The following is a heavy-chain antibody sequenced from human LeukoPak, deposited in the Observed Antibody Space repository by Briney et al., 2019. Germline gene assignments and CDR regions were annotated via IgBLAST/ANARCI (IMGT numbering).Heavy chain of an antibody. CDR2: FDPEDGET. J-gene: IGHJ6*04. CDR1: GYTLTELP. D-gene: IGHD2-2*01. V-gene: IGHV1-24*01. Sequence: ASVKVSCKVSGYTLTELPMHWVRQAPGKGLEWMGGFDPEDGETIYAQKFQGRVTMTEDTSTDTAYMELSSLRSEDTAVYYCATGQYCSSTSCYSAFYYGMDVWGRGTTVTVSS. CDR3: ATGQYCSSTSCYSAFYYGMDV.